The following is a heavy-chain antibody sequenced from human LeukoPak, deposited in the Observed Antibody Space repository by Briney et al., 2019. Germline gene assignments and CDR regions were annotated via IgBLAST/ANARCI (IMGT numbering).Heavy chain of an antibody. Sequence: GASVKVSWKTSGYRFTDFFMHWVQQAPGKGLEWMGRVDPADGQVGYAERFSGRVTITTDTSTDTAYMELSRLTSEDTAVYYCATGDGMFDYWGQGTQVIVSS. CDR1: GYRFTDFF. J-gene: IGHJ4*02. V-gene: IGHV1-69-2*01. CDR2: VDPADGQV. D-gene: IGHD1-14*01. CDR3: ATGDGMFDY.